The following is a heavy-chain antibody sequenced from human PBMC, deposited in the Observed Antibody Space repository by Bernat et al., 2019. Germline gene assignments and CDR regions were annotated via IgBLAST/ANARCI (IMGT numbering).Heavy chain of an antibody. V-gene: IGHV3-48*03. CDR2: ISSSGSTI. CDR3: ARDASRDGDFVSYYYYYMDV. CDR1: GFTFSSYE. J-gene: IGHJ6*03. D-gene: IGHD4-17*01. Sequence: EVQLVESGGGLVQPGGSLRLSCAASGFTFSSYEMNWVRQAPGKGLEWVSYISSSGSTIYYADSVKGRFTISRDNAKNSLYLQMNSLRAEDTAVYYCARDASRDGDFVSYYYYYMDVWGKGTTVTVSS.